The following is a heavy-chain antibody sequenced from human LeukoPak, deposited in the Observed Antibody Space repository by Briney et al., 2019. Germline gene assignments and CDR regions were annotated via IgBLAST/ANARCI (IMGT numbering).Heavy chain of an antibody. V-gene: IGHV1-18*01. CDR3: ARISVVSSGDDYFDY. D-gene: IGHD6-19*01. Sequence: GASVKVSCKASGYTFTSYGISWVRQAPGQGLEWMGWISAYNGNTNYAQKLQGRVTMTRDTSTSTVYMELSSLRSEDTAVYYCARISVVSSGDDYFDYWGQGTLVTVSS. CDR2: ISAYNGNT. J-gene: IGHJ4*02. CDR1: GYTFTSYG.